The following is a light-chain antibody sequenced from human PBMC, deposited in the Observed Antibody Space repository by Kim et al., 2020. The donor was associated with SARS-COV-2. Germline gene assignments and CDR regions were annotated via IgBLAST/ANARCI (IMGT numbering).Light chain of an antibody. CDR3: AAWDDSLSVV. J-gene: IGLJ2*01. V-gene: IGLV1-47*01. CDR1: SSNIGSNY. Sequence: ELTQPPSASGTPGQRVTISCSGSSSNIGSNYVYWYQQLPGTAPKLLIYRNSQRPSGVPDRFSGSKSGTSASLAISGLRSEDEADYYCAAWDDSLSVV. CDR2: RNS.